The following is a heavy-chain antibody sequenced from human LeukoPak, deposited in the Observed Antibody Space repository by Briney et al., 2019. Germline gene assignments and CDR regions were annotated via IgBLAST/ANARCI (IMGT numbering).Heavy chain of an antibody. CDR2: IKHDGYEK. D-gene: IGHD3-22*01. CDR3: VKGGWLHILDF. CDR1: GFTFSSYW. Sequence: GGSLRLSCTASGFTFSSYWMTWVRQAPGKGLEWVANIKHDGYEKYYADSVVGRLSISRDNAKNSLFLQMNNVRAEDMAVYYCVKGGWLHILDFWGQGTLVTVSS. J-gene: IGHJ4*02. V-gene: IGHV3-7*01.